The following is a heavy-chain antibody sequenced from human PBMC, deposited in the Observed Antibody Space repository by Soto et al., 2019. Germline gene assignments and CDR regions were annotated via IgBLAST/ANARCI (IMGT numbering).Heavy chain of an antibody. J-gene: IGHJ3*02. V-gene: IGHV3-7*01. CDR1: GFTFSSYW. CDR3: ARDGFGQYQLLFPTSDAFDI. Sequence: GGSLRLSCAASGFTFSSYWMSWVRQAPGKGLEWVANIKQDGSEKYYVDSVKGRFTISRDNAKNSLYLQMNSLRAEDTAVYYCARDGFGQYQLLFPTSDAFDIWGQGTMVTVSS. CDR2: IKQDGSEK. D-gene: IGHD2-2*01.